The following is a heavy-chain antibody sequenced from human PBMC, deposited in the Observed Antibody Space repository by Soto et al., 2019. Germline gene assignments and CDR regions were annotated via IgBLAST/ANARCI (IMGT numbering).Heavy chain of an antibody. CDR2: INHSGST. CDR3: ARGISMKVAVPGDAPDKYYFDY. Sequence: PSETLSLTCAVYGGTFSGYYWSWIRQSPGKGLEWIGEINHSGSTNYNPSLKSRVAISVDTSKNQFSLKVRSVTAADTAVFYCARGISMKVAVPGDAPDKYYFDYGGQGTLVTVSS. J-gene: IGHJ4*02. CDR1: GGTFSGYY. V-gene: IGHV4-34*01. D-gene: IGHD3-22*01.